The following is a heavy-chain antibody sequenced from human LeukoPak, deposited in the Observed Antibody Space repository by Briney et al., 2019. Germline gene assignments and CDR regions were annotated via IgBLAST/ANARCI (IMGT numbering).Heavy chain of an antibody. J-gene: IGHJ6*03. Sequence: ASVKVSCKASGYTFTSYGISWVRQAPGQGLEWMGWISAYNGNTNYAQKLQGRVTMTTDTSTSTAYMGLRSLRSDDTAVYYCAREGRYFDWLLSPDYYYYYYMDVWGKGTTVTVSS. CDR1: GYTFTSYG. V-gene: IGHV1-18*01. D-gene: IGHD3-9*01. CDR3: AREGRYFDWLLSPDYYYYYYMDV. CDR2: ISAYNGNT.